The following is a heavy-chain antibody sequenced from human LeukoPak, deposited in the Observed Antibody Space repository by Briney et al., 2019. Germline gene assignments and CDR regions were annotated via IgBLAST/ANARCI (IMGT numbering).Heavy chain of an antibody. Sequence: PSETLSLTCTVSGGSISSSSYYWGWIRQPPGKGLEWIGSIYYSGSTYYNPSLKSRVTISVVTSKNQFSLKLSSVTAADTAVYYCARLEGGYWYFDLWGRGTLVTVSS. CDR1: GGSISSSSYY. V-gene: IGHV4-39*01. CDR3: ARLEGGYWYFDL. CDR2: IYYSGST. J-gene: IGHJ2*01. D-gene: IGHD3-16*01.